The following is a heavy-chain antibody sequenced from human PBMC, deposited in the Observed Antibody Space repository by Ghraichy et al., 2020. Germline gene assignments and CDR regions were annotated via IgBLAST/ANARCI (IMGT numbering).Heavy chain of an antibody. D-gene: IGHD3-22*01. Sequence: GGSLRLSCAASGFTFSSYAMSWVRQAPGKGLEWVSAISGSGGSTYYADSVKGRFTISRDNSMNTLYLQMNSLRAEDTAVYYCAKDPNYYDSSGYYYSYYGMDVWGQGTTVTVSS. V-gene: IGHV3-23*01. CDR1: GFTFSSYA. J-gene: IGHJ6*02. CDR2: ISGSGGST. CDR3: AKDPNYYDSSGYYYSYYGMDV.